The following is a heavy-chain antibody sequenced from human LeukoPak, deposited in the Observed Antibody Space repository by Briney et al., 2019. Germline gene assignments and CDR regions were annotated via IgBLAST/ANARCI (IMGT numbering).Heavy chain of an antibody. V-gene: IGHV4-39*01. J-gene: IGHJ4*02. CDR2: IYYSGST. CDR1: GGSVSTSSYY. D-gene: IGHD3-16*02. Sequence: SETLSLTCTVSGGSVSTSSYYWGWIRQPPGKGLEWIGNIYYSGSTYYNPSLKSRVTISVDTSNNQFSLKLSAVTAADTPVYYCARFPMITFGGVIAGAYDYWAQGTLVTVSS. CDR3: ARFPMITFGGVIAGAYDY.